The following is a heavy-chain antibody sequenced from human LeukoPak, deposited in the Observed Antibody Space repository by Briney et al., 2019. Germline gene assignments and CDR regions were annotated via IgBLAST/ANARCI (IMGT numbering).Heavy chain of an antibody. CDR3: ARHVGSLDY. D-gene: IGHD1-26*01. CDR1: GGSISSYY. J-gene: IGHJ4*02. Sequence: SETLSLTCTVSGGSISSYYWSWIRQPPGKGLEWIGYIYYSGSTNYNPSLKSRVTISVDTSKSQFSLKLSSVTAADTAVYYCARHVGSLDYWGQGTLVTVSS. CDR2: IYYSGST. V-gene: IGHV4-59*08.